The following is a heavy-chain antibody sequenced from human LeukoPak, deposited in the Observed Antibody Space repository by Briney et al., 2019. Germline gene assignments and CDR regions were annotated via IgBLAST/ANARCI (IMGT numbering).Heavy chain of an antibody. CDR1: GFTFSNYG. CDR3: AKDNVAAAGRYFDY. D-gene: IGHD6-13*01. V-gene: IGHV3-30*18. J-gene: IGHJ4*02. CDR2: ISYDGSNK. Sequence: GGSLRLSCAASGFTFSNYGMHWVRQAPGKGLEWVALISYDGSNKYFADSVKGRFTISRDNSKNTLYLQMHSLRTEDTAVYYCAKDNVAAAGRYFDYWGQGTLVTVSS.